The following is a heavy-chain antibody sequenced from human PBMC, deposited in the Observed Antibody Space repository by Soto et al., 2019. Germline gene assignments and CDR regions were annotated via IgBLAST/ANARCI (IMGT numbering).Heavy chain of an antibody. CDR2: FDREDGET. CDR1: GYFLTALS. Sequence: ASVKVSCKVYGYFLTALSIHRVRHATGKRLEWMIGFDREDGETIYAQKFQGRVTMTEDTSTDSAYMELSSLTSEDTSIYYCAHGEGIVKSIVYFDSWGQGTLVTVSS. D-gene: IGHD1-26*01. CDR3: AHGEGIVKSIVYFDS. J-gene: IGHJ4*02. V-gene: IGHV1-24*01.